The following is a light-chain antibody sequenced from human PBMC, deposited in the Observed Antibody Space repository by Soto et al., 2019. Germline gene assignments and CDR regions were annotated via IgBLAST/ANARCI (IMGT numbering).Light chain of an antibody. CDR2: DAS. V-gene: IGKV3-11*01. CDR3: QQRSNWQIT. Sequence: EIVLTQSPASVSLSPGERATLPCRASQSVGTNLAWYQQKPGQAPRLLIYDASDRATGIPARFSGSGSGTDFTLTISSLEPEDFALYYCQQRSNWQITFGQGTRLEIK. J-gene: IGKJ5*01. CDR1: QSVGTN.